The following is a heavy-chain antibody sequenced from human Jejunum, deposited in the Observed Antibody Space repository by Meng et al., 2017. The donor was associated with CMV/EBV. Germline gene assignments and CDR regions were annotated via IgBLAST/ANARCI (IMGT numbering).Heavy chain of an antibody. CDR1: VSISSSDYW. V-gene: IGHV4-4*02. Sequence: VSISSSDYWWSWLRQPPGKGLEWIGDISPTASTHYNPSLKSRVTMSIDRSKNQFSLKVTSVTAADTALYYCARGRCTRTLCSTGTFDYWGQGTLVTVSS. D-gene: IGHD2-2*02. CDR2: ISPTAST. J-gene: IGHJ4*02. CDR3: ARGRCTRTLCSTGTFDY.